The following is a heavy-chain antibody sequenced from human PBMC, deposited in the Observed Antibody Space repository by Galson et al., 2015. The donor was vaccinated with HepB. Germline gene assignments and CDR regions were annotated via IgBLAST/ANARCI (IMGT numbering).Heavy chain of an antibody. CDR1: GFTISNAF. CDR3: TTVTVTVQNYYYQYGMDL. D-gene: IGHD4-17*01. V-gene: IGHV3-15*01. Sequence: SLRLSCAASGFTISNAFMSWVRQAPGKGLEWVGRIKSKTEGGTTDYAAPVKGRFSISRDDSKGTLYLQMNSLKTEDTAVYYCTTVTVTVQNYYYQYGMDLWGQGTTVTVSS. CDR2: IKSKTEGGTT. J-gene: IGHJ6*02.